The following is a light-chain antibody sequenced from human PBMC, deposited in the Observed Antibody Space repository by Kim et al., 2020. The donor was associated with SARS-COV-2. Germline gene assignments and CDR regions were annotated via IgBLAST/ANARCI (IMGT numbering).Light chain of an antibody. CDR2: STS. J-gene: IGKJ3*01. CDR1: QSISSY. CDR3: QQTYNTLLFT. V-gene: IGKV1-39*01. Sequence: DIQMTQSPSSLSASVGDRVTITCRASQSISSYLNWYQQKPGKAPNLLIYSTSSLQTGVPSRFSGSGSGTDFTLTISSLQPEDFATYYCQQTYNTLLFTFGPGTKVDIK.